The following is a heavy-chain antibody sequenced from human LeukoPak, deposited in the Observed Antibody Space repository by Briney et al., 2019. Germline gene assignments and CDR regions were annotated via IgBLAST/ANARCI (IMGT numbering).Heavy chain of an antibody. CDR1: GFTLSGCS. V-gene: IGHV3-21*01. J-gene: IGHJ3*02. CDR2: ISSGSTYI. D-gene: IGHD2-15*01. Sequence: PGGSLRLSCVASGFTLSGCSMNWVRQAPGKGLEWVSSISSGSTYIYYADSVQGRFTISRDNAKNSLYLQMNSLRAEDTAVYYCASPYCSGGSCYNAFDIWGQGTMVTVSS. CDR3: ASPYCSGGSCYNAFDI.